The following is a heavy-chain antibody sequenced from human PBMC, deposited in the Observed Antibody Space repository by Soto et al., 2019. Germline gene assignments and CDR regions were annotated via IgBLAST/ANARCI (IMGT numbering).Heavy chain of an antibody. Sequence: SETLSLTCTVSGGSISSYYWSWIRQPPGKGLEWIGYIYYSGSTNYNPSLKSRVTISVDTSKNQFSLKLSSVTAADTAVYYCARDSQIAVAGTGAFDIWGQGTMVTVSS. CDR2: IYYSGST. V-gene: IGHV4-59*01. J-gene: IGHJ3*02. D-gene: IGHD6-19*01. CDR3: ARDSQIAVAGTGAFDI. CDR1: GGSISSYY.